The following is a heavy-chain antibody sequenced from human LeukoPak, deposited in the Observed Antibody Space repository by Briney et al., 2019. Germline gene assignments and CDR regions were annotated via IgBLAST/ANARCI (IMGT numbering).Heavy chain of an antibody. D-gene: IGHD2-21*02. Sequence: GSLRLSCAASGFSFSSFAMNWIRQPPGKGLEWIGSIYYSGSTYYNPSLKSRVTISVDTSKNQFSLKLSSVTAADTAVYYCARHLVTATADNWFDPWGQGTLVTVSS. CDR3: ARHLVTATADNWFDP. CDR1: GFSFSSFA. V-gene: IGHV4-39*01. CDR2: IYYSGST. J-gene: IGHJ5*02.